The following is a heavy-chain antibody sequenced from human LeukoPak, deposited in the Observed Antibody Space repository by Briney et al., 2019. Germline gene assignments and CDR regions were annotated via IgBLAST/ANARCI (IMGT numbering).Heavy chain of an antibody. D-gene: IGHD5-12*01. CDR3: ARVLVDIVANDAFDI. CDR2: IYHSGST. Sequence: SETLSLTCTVSGGSISSSSYYWGWIRQPPGKGLEWIGYIYHSGSTYYNPSLKSRVTISVDRSKNQFSLKLSSVTAADTAVYYCARVLVDIVANDAFDIWGQGTMVTVSS. V-gene: IGHV4-39*07. CDR1: GGSISSSSYY. J-gene: IGHJ3*02.